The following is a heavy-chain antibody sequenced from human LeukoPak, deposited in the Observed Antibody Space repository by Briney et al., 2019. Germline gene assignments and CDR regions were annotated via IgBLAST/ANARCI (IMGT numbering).Heavy chain of an antibody. CDR3: ARLLHGSGWRIRAFDI. D-gene: IGHD6-19*01. J-gene: IGHJ3*02. Sequence: SETLSLTCIVSGGSISNSSYSWAWIRQPPGKGLEWVGTIYYGGGSYHNPSLKSRVTISVDTSKNQFSLRLRSVTAADTAVYYCARLLHGSGWRIRAFDIWGQGTMVTVSS. CDR1: GGSISNSSYS. V-gene: IGHV4-39*01. CDR2: IYYGGGS.